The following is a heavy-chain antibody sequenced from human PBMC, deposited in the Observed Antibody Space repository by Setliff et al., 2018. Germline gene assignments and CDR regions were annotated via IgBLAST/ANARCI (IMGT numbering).Heavy chain of an antibody. Sequence: PPGTLSLTCGVPGYSISSGYYWGWIRPPPGKGLEWIGSIYRTGTTHYNPPPKSRVTMSVDTSKNQFSLILSSVTAADAALYYCARQSVRGLAENNWFDPWGQGTLVTVSS. D-gene: IGHD2-15*01. CDR1: GYSISSGYY. V-gene: IGHV4-38-2*01. CDR3: ARQSVRGLAENNWFDP. J-gene: IGHJ5*02. CDR2: IYRTGTT.